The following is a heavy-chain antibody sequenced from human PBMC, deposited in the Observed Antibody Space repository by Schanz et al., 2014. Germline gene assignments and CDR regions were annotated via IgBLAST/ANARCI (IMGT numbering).Heavy chain of an antibody. CDR1: GYTFNDYY. CDR3: ARDRAEWWWPGDVFDV. D-gene: IGHD2-15*01. CDR2: INLKSGGT. Sequence: QVQLLQSGAEVKKPGASVKVSCKASGYTFNDYYLHWVRQAPGQGLEWLGRINLKSGGTDYAEKCQGRVARTRDTSISTAYMELSVLRSEDTAGVYCARDRAEWWWPGDVFDVWGQGTMVTVSS. J-gene: IGHJ3*01. V-gene: IGHV1-2*06.